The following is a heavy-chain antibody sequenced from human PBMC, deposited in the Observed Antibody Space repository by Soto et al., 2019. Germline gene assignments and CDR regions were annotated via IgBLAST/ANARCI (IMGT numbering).Heavy chain of an antibody. CDR2: VRKDGSNR. V-gene: IGHV3-30*02. CDR3: AKVPRGSNFGYYNF. D-gene: IGHD5-18*01. Sequence: PGGSLRLSCAASGITFSDYGMHWVRQAPGKGLGWVAGVRKDGSNRYYVDSVKGRFTISRDNSRNTLYLQMNSLRDEDTAVYYCAKVPRGSNFGYYNFWGQGTLVTVSS. J-gene: IGHJ4*02. CDR1: GITFSDYG.